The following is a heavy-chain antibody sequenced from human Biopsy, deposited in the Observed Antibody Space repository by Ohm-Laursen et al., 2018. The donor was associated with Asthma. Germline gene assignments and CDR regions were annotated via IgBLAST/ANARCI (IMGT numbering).Heavy chain of an antibody. Sequence: SLRLFCAASGFVFSQCGMHWVRQGPGKGLEWVALVSSDGRNKYYEDSVKGRFTISRDNSRNRLYLQINSLTVEDSAVYFCARQSGQEYGDSIPFDTWGQGTKVAVSS. CDR2: VSSDGRNK. V-gene: IGHV3-30*03. CDR1: GFVFSQCG. CDR3: ARQSGQEYGDSIPFDT. D-gene: IGHD3-22*01. J-gene: IGHJ3*02.